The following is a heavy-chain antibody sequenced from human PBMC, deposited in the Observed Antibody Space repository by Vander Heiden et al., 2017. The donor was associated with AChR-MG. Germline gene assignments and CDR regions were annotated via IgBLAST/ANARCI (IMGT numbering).Heavy chain of an antibody. CDR1: GGSISSSSYY. V-gene: IGHV4-39*01. Sequence: QLQLQESGPGLVKPSETLSLTCTVSGGSISSSSYYWGWIRQPPGKGLELIGSIYYSGSTSHNPSLKSRVTISVDTSKNQFSLKLSSVTAADTAVYYCARHSYPYYDFWSGYYRTNWFDPWGQGTLVTVSS. D-gene: IGHD3-3*01. J-gene: IGHJ5*02. CDR2: IYYSGST. CDR3: ARHSYPYYDFWSGYYRTNWFDP.